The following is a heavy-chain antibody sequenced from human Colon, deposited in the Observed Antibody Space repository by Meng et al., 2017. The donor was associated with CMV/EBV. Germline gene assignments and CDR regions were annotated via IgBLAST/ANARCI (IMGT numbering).Heavy chain of an antibody. J-gene: IGHJ6*02. D-gene: IGHD5-12*01. CDR1: GLAVSGNY. CDR2: LYSGGSV. CDR3: ARGYDSARALYYDGMDV. Sequence: GGSLRLSCEASGLAVSGNYMNWVRQAPGKGLEWVSVLYSGGSVFYADSVRGRFTISRDNAENSLYLQMNNLIADDTAIYYCARGYDSARALYYDGMDVWGQGTTVTVSS. V-gene: IGHV3-53*01.